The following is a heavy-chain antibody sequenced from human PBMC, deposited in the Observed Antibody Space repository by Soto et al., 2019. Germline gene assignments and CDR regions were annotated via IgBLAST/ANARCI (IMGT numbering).Heavy chain of an antibody. CDR3: ATSRTFDY. J-gene: IGHJ4*02. Sequence: VGSLRLSCVVSGFTFSSYWMNWVRQAPGKGLEWVANIKQDGSEKYYVDSAKGRFTISRDNAKNSLYLQMNSLSAEDTAIYYCATSRTFDYWGQGTLVTVSS. D-gene: IGHD6-13*01. CDR2: IKQDGSEK. CDR1: GFTFSSYW. V-gene: IGHV3-7*01.